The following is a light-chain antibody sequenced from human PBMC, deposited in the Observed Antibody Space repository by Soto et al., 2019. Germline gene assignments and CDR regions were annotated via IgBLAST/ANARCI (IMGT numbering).Light chain of an antibody. V-gene: IGKV1-27*01. CDR3: QKYSSVPV. J-gene: IGKJ3*01. Sequence: DLQMTQSPTSLSASVGDRVTITCRASQDIRNFVAWYQQKPGKAPKLLIYAASTLQSGVPSRFSGSGSGTDVTLTIHSLQPEDVATYSCQKYSSVPVFGPGTKVDIK. CDR1: QDIRNF. CDR2: AAS.